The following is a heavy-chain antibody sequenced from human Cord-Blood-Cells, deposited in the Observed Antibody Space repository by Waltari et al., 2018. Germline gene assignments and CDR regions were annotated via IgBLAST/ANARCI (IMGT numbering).Heavy chain of an antibody. J-gene: IGHJ2*01. D-gene: IGHD5-12*01. CDR2: IDWDDDK. V-gene: IGHV2-70*04. Sequence: VTLKEPGPALVKLTPTLTLTRSLPGFSLSTSGWRVSWIRQPLGKPLEWLARIDWDDDKFCSTSLKARLTIPKDTSKNQVVLTMTNMDPVDTATYYCARTTRDGYNYWYFDLWGRGTLVTVSS. CDR3: ARTTRDGYNYWYFDL. CDR1: GFSLSTSGWR.